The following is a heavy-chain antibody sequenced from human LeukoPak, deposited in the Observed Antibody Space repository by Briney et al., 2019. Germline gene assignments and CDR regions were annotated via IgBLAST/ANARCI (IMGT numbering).Heavy chain of an antibody. Sequence: SETLSLTCTVSGGSISSYYWSWIRQPPGKGLEWIGYIYYSGSTNYNPSLKSRVTISVDTSKNQFSLKLSSVTAADTAVYYCARGYNDFWSGYWIIGHWFDPWGQGTLVTVSS. V-gene: IGHV4-59*01. D-gene: IGHD3-3*01. CDR3: ARGYNDFWSGYWIIGHWFDP. CDR2: IYYSGST. J-gene: IGHJ5*02. CDR1: GGSISSYY.